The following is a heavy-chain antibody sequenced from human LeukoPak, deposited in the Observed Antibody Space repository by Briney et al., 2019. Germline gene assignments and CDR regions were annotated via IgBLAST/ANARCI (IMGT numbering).Heavy chain of an antibody. Sequence: SQTLSLTCAISGDSVHGNSAVAWNWLRQSPSRGLEWLGRTYYRSKWNNDYAVSVKSRITINPDTSKNQSSLHLNSVAPEDTAVYYCARGRNSGFDYWGQGTLVTVSS. J-gene: IGHJ4*02. CDR2: TYYRSKWNN. CDR3: ARGRNSGFDY. D-gene: IGHD2/OR15-2a*01. V-gene: IGHV6-1*01. CDR1: GDSVHGNSAVA.